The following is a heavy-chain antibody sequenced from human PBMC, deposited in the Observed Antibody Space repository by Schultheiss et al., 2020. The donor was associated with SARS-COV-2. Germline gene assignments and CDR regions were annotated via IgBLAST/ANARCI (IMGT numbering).Heavy chain of an antibody. Sequence: AGSLRLSCSASGFTFSSYAMHWVRQAPGKGLEWVAVISYDGSNKYYADSVKGRFTISRDNSKNTLYLQMNSLRAEDTAVYYCARAADSSSWYRLITGYYYGMDVWGQGTTVTVSS. CDR3: ARAADSSSWYRLITGYYYGMDV. CDR1: GFTFSSYA. D-gene: IGHD6-13*01. CDR2: ISYDGSNK. J-gene: IGHJ6*02. V-gene: IGHV3-30*01.